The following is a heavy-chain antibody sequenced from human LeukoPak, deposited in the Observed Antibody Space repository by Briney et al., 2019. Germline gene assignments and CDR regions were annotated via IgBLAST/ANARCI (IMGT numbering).Heavy chain of an antibody. CDR3: ARDRGSSWYVDY. CDR1: GYSFTNYY. CDR2: INPTSGGT. D-gene: IGHD6-13*01. Sequence: ASVKVSCKTSGYSFTNYYIHWVRQAPGQGLERMGWINPTSGGTEYAQKFQGRVTMTGDTSISTAYMELSRLRSDDTAMYYCARDRGSSWYVDYWGQGTLVTVSS. V-gene: IGHV1-2*02. J-gene: IGHJ4*02.